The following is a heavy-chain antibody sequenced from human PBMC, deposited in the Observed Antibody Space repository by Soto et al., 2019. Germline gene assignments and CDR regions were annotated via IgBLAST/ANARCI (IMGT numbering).Heavy chain of an antibody. CDR3: AGVGAYCVGTSCHAY. Sequence: QVQLVQSGAEVKKPGASVKVSCKASGYTFTNYGISWVRQAPGQGLEWMGWISAYNGNTDYAQKLQGRGTMTTDTSTSRAYVELRSMSSDGTAVYYCAGVGAYCVGTSCHAYWGQGTLVTVSS. CDR1: GYTFTNYG. CDR2: ISAYNGNT. J-gene: IGHJ4*02. D-gene: IGHD2-2*01. V-gene: IGHV1-18*01.